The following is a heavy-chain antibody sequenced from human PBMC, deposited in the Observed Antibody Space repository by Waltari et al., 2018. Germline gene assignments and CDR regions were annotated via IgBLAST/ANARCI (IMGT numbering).Heavy chain of an antibody. D-gene: IGHD1-26*01. CDR3: AKALIVGATSYYFDY. Sequence: EVQLVESGGGLVQPGGSLRLSCAASGFTFSSYAMSWVRQAPGKGLEWVSAIGVGGGSTYYANSVKGRFTISRDKSKNTLYLQMNSLRAEDTAVYYCAKALIVGATSYYFDYWGQGTLVTVSS. V-gene: IGHV3-23*04. CDR1: GFTFSSYA. CDR2: IGVGGGST. J-gene: IGHJ4*02.